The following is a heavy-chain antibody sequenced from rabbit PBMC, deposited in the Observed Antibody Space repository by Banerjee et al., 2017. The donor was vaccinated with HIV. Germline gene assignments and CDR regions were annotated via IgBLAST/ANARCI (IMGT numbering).Heavy chain of an antibody. CDR1: GVSFSGDSY. D-gene: IGHD4-1*01. J-gene: IGHJ4*01. CDR2: INTITGKA. CDR3: ARDLDDVIGWNFCW. V-gene: IGHV1S40*01. Sequence: QSLEESGGDLVKPGASLTLTCIASGVSFSGDSYMCWVRQAPGKGLEWIACINTITGKAVYASWGKGRFTFSKTSSATVTLQMTRLTAADTATYFCARDLDDVIGWNFCWWGPGALVTVS.